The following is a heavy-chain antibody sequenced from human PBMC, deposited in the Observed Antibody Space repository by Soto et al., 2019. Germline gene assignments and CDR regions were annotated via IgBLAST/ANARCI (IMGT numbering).Heavy chain of an antibody. CDR3: ARGLVLRYFDWPEGAFDI. V-gene: IGHV3-11*01. CDR1: GFTFSDYY. J-gene: IGHJ3*02. CDR2: ISSSGSTI. Sequence: GGSLRLSCAASGFTFSDYYMIWIRQAPGKGLEWVSYISSSGSTIYYADSVKGRFTISRDNAKNSLYLQMNSLRAEDTAVYYCARGLVLRYFDWPEGAFDIWGQGTMVTVSS. D-gene: IGHD3-9*01.